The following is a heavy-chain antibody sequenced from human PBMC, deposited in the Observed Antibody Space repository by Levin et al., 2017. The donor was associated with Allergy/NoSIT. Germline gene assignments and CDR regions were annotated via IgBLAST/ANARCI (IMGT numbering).Heavy chain of an antibody. CDR1: GFTFSSYG. CDR3: ASGLYYYGSGSWGSPPN. Sequence: GGSLRLSCAASGFTFSSYGMHWVRQAPGKGLEWVAVIWYDGSNKYYADSVKGRFTISRDNSKNTLYLQMNSLRAEDTAVYYCASGLYYYGSGSWGSPPNWGQGTLVTVSS. J-gene: IGHJ4*02. D-gene: IGHD3-10*01. CDR2: IWYDGSNK. V-gene: IGHV3-33*01.